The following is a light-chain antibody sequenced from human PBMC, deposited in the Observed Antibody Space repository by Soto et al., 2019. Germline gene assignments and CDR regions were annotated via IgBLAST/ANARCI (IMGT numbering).Light chain of an antibody. Sequence: EIVLTQSPGTLSLSPGERATLSCRASQSVSSNLAWYQQKPGQAPRLLIYGASTRATGIPARFSGSGSGTDFTLTITRLEPEDFVVYYCHQYATSPQTFGQGTRVDIK. CDR1: QSVSSN. CDR3: HQYATSPQT. V-gene: IGKV3-20*01. J-gene: IGKJ1*01. CDR2: GAS.